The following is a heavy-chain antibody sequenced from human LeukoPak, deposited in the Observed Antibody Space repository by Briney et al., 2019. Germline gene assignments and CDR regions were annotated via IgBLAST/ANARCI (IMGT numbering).Heavy chain of an antibody. V-gene: IGHV3-69-1*01. CDR2: IDSSSTI. CDR1: GFTFSDYF. D-gene: IGHD5-18*01. J-gene: IGHJ4*02. Sequence: GGSLRLSCAASGFTFSDYFMSWIRQAPGKGLEWVSHIDSSSTIYYGDSVKGRFTISRDNAKRSVFLQMNSLRAENTAVYYCARADGNYGYVFDYWGQGILVTVSS. CDR3: ARADGNYGYVFDY.